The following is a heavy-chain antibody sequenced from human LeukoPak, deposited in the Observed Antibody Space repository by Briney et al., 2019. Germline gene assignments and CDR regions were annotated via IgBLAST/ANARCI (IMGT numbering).Heavy chain of an antibody. Sequence: PSETLSLTCAVSGGSISSYYWSWIRQPAGKGLEWVGGIYTSGGTNYNPSLKSRVTMSVDTSKNQFSLELSSVTAADTAVCYRARHVEMATIGLRIFSYFFVYWGQGTLVTVSS. CDR3: ARHVEMATIGLRIFSYFFVY. CDR2: IYTSGGT. D-gene: IGHD5-24*01. CDR1: GGSISSYY. V-gene: IGHV4-4*07. J-gene: IGHJ4*02.